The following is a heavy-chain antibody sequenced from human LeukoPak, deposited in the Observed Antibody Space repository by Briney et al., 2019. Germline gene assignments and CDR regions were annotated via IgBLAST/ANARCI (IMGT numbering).Heavy chain of an antibody. D-gene: IGHD4-23*01. CDR2: IKQDGSDK. Sequence: GGSLRLSCAASGFSFSTYWMAWVRQAPGKGLEWVANIKQDGSDKNYVDSVKGRFTISRDNAKNSLFLQMNSLRVEDTAVYYCARDYGGNLDYWGQGTLVTVSS. V-gene: IGHV3-7*05. CDR1: GFSFSTYW. CDR3: ARDYGGNLDY. J-gene: IGHJ4*02.